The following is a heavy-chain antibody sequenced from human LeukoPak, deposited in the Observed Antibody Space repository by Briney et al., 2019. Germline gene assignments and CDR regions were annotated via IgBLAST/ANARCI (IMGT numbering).Heavy chain of an antibody. CDR1: GYTLKNYN. D-gene: IGHD3-22*01. CDR3: TRVGETEGAYYDTSAYHY. Sequence: ASVKVSCKASGYTLKNYNIHWVRQAPGQGLEWVGVINPSGGSTTYAQKFKGRATMTGDPSTSTLYMELSSLRSEDTAVYFCTRVGETEGAYYDTSAYHYWGQGTLVTVSS. CDR2: INPSGGST. V-gene: IGHV1-46*02. J-gene: IGHJ4*02.